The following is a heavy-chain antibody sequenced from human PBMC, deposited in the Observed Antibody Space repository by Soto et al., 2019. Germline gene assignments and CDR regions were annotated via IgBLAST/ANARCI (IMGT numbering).Heavy chain of an antibody. V-gene: IGHV4-30-2*01. Sequence: SETLSLTCAVSGGSISSDSQSWTWIRQPPGKGLEWIGYIYHSGSTYFNPSLKSRITMSVDKSKNQFSLKLNSVAAADTAVYYCARGSGVAAQGELDPWGQGTLVTVSS. CDR2: IYHSGST. D-gene: IGHD3-3*01. J-gene: IGHJ5*02. CDR3: ARGSGVAAQGELDP. CDR1: GGSISSDSQS.